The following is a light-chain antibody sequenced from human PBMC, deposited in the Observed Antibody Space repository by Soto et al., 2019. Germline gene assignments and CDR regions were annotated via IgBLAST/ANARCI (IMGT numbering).Light chain of an antibody. CDR1: QGVSSH. Sequence: IQLTQFPSSLSASVGDRFTITCRAIQGVSSHLAWHQQKPGKAPKLLIYEVSTLQSGVPSRFSGSGSGTDFTLTISSLQPEDFETYYCQHLNSYPTTFGQGTRLEIK. V-gene: IGKV1-9*01. J-gene: IGKJ5*01. CDR3: QHLNSYPTT. CDR2: EVS.